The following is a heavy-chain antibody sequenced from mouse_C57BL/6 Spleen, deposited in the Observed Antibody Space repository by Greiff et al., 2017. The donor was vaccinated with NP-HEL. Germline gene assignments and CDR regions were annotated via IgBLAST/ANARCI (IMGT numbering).Heavy chain of an antibody. CDR2: IYPGDGDT. J-gene: IGHJ2*01. D-gene: IGHD1-1*01. V-gene: IGHV1-82*01. CDR1: GYAFSSSW. CDR3: ASNYGSYFDY. Sequence: QVQLKESGPELVKPGASVKISCKASGYAFSSSWMNWVKQRPGKGLEWIGRIYPGDGDTNYNGKFKGKATLTADKSSSTAYMQLSSLTSEDSAVYCCASNYGSYFDYWGQGTTLTVSS.